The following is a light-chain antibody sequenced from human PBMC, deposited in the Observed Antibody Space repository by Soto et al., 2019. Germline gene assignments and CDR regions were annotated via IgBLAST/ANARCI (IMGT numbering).Light chain of an antibody. CDR1: SSNIGTNY. V-gene: IGLV1-47*02. J-gene: IGLJ3*02. CDR3: ATWDDSLRGRV. CDR2: SNN. Sequence: QPVLTQPPSASGTPGQRVTISCSGSSSNIGTNYVYWYQQVPGTAPKLLIYSNNQRPSGVPDRFSDSKSGTSASLAIRGLRSEDEADYYCATWDDSLRGRVFGGGTKLTVL.